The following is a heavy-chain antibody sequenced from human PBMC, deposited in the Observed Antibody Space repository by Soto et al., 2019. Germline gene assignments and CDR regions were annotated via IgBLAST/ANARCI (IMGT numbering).Heavy chain of an antibody. V-gene: IGHV1-18*01. CDR1: GYTFTSYG. CDR3: ARDWAAARPFDY. J-gene: IGHJ4*02. D-gene: IGHD6-13*01. Sequence: EASVKVSCKASGYTFTSYGIIWVRQAPGQGLEWMGWISAHNGNTNYAQKLQGRVTMTTDTSTSTAYMELRSLRSDDTAVYYCARDWAAARPFDYWGQGTLVTVSS. CDR2: ISAHNGNT.